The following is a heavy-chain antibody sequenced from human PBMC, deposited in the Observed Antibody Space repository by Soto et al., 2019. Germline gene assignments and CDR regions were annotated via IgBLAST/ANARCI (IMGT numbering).Heavy chain of an antibody. CDR3: SRDVDFGEEDV. J-gene: IGHJ6*02. D-gene: IGHD4-17*01. V-gene: IGHV4-61*01. CDR2: NYFSGRT. Sequence: SATLSLTCTVSGGSVIGGSYYWNWIRQPPGKGQERIGYNYFSGRTNYNPSLKSRVTISIDTSKNQFSLKLTSATAADTAVYYCSRDVDFGEEDVWGQGTTVT. CDR1: GGSVIGGSYY.